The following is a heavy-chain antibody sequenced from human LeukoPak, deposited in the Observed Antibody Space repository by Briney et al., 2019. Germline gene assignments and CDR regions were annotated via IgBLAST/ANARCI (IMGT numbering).Heavy chain of an antibody. CDR2: ISSSSSTI. D-gene: IGHD5-12*01. J-gene: IGHJ4*02. V-gene: IGHV3-48*01. Sequence: AGGSLRLSCAASEFTFSSYRMNWVRQAPGKGLEWVSYISSSSSTIYYADSVKGRFTISRDNAKNSLYLQMNSLRAEDTAVYYCARDGWLRFGGLDYWGQGTLVTVSS. CDR1: EFTFSSYR. CDR3: ARDGWLRFGGLDY.